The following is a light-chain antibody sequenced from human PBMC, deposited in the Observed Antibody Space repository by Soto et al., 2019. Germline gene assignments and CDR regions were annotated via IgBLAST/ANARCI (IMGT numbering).Light chain of an antibody. CDR3: QQYKDYPIT. Sequence: DIQMTQSPSTLSASVGDRVIITCRASQSINDRLAWYQQKPGKAPKLLIYHASTLESGVPSGLSGSGSGTEFTLTISSLQPDDFATYYCQQYKDYPITFGQGTRLEIK. CDR2: HAS. J-gene: IGKJ5*01. CDR1: QSINDR. V-gene: IGKV1-5*01.